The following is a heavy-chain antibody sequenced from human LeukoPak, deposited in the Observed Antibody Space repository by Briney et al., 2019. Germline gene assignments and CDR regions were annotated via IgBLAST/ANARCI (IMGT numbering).Heavy chain of an antibody. V-gene: IGHV4-59*01. J-gene: IGHJ4*02. CDR3: ARGQDLLG. CDR1: GGSISSYY. D-gene: IGHD3-16*01. Sequence: SETLSLTCTVSGGSISSYYWSWVRQPPGKGLEWIGYIYYSGSTNYNPSLESRVTISVDTSKNQFSLRLSSVIAADTAVYYCARGQDLLGWGQGTLVTVSS. CDR2: IYYSGST.